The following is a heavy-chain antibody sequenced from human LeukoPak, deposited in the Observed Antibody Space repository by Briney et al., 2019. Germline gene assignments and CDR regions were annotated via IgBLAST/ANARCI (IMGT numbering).Heavy chain of an antibody. CDR3: ARDFPGSMDV. D-gene: IGHD2-15*01. Sequence: SETLSLTCTVSGGSISSYYWSWIRQPPGKGLEWIGYIYYSGSTNYNPSLKSRVTIPVDTSKNQLSLKLSSVTAADTAVYYCARDFPGSMDVWGQGTTVTVSS. CDR1: GGSISSYY. J-gene: IGHJ6*02. CDR2: IYYSGST. V-gene: IGHV4-59*01.